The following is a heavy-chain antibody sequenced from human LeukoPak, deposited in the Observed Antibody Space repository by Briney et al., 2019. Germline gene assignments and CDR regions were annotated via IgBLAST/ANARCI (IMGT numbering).Heavy chain of an antibody. D-gene: IGHD6-19*01. J-gene: IGHJ4*02. CDR3: ARLSEWLPTGY. CDR1: GGSISSSYYY. V-gene: IGHV4-39*01. CDR2: IYYSGST. Sequence: SETLSLTCTVSGGSISSSYYYWGWIRQPPGKGLEWIGSIYYSGSTYYNPSLKSRVTISVDTSKNQFSLKLSSVTAADTAVYYCARLSEWLPTGYWGQGTLVTVSS.